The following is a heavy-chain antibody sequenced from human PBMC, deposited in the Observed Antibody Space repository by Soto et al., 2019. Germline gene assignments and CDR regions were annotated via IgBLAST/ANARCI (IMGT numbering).Heavy chain of an antibody. CDR3: VRDGYRGYDWAFDI. V-gene: IGHV3-7*01. CDR2: VREDEREK. D-gene: IGHD5-12*01. J-gene: IGHJ3*02. CDR1: GFTFSSYL. Sequence: QPGGSLRLSCAASGFTFSSYLMSWVRQATGKGPEWVANVREDEREKYYVDSVRGRFTISRDNAKNSLYLQMNSLRVEDTAVYYCVRDGYRGYDWAFDIWGRGAMVTVSS.